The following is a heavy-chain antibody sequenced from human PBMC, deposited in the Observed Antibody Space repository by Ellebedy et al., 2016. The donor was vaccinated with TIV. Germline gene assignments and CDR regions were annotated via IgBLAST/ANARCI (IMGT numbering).Heavy chain of an antibody. V-gene: IGHV3-21*01. CDR2: LSSSSDYI. CDR1: GFTFRTYA. Sequence: GGSLRLSXAASGFTFRTYAMSWVRQAPGRGLEWVSSLSSSSDYIYYANSVRGRFTISRDNVVKALYLQMNSLRVEDTAVYYCARDLGYYDSLTGLTNYGMDVWGQGTTVTVSS. J-gene: IGHJ6*02. CDR3: ARDLGYYDSLTGLTNYGMDV. D-gene: IGHD3-22*01.